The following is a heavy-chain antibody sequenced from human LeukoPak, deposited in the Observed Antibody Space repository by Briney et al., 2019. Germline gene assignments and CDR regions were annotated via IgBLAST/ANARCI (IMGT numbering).Heavy chain of an antibody. D-gene: IGHD2-2*01. Sequence: SETLSVTCTVSSGSISSHYWSWIRQPRGKGLEWIGYIYYTGSTNYNHSLKSRVTISVDTSKSHFSLKLSSVTAADTAVYYCARESSSTSPYFDYWGQGTLVTVSS. CDR3: ARESSSTSPYFDY. J-gene: IGHJ4*02. CDR1: SGSISSHY. CDR2: IYYTGST. V-gene: IGHV4-59*11.